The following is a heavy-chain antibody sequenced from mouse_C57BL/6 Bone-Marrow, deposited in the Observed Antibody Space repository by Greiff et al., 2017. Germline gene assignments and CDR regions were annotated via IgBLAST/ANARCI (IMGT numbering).Heavy chain of an antibody. Sequence: EVKVEESGGGLVQPKGSLKLSCAASGFSFNTYAMNWVRQAPGKGLEWVARIRSKSNNYATYYADSVKDRFTISRDDSESMLYLQMNNLKTEDTAMYYCVRHKWGKNWAMDYWGQGTSVTVSS. J-gene: IGHJ4*01. CDR3: VRHKWGKNWAMDY. D-gene: IGHD4-1*01. CDR1: GFSFNTYA. V-gene: IGHV10-1*01. CDR2: IRSKSNNYAT.